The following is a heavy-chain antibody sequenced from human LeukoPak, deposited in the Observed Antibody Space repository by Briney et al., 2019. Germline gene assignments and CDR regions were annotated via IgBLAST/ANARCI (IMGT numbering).Heavy chain of an antibody. CDR1: GFTFSTYA. CDR3: AKERRIAVAGTSRHGFDF. CDR2: ISGNGVST. Sequence: GGSLRLSCAASGFTFSTYAMSWVRQAPGKGLEWVSTISGNGVSTYYANSVKGRFTISRDNSKNTLWLQMNNLRAEDTAVYYCAKERRIAVAGTSRHGFDFWGRGTMVTVSS. V-gene: IGHV3-23*01. D-gene: IGHD6-19*01. J-gene: IGHJ3*01.